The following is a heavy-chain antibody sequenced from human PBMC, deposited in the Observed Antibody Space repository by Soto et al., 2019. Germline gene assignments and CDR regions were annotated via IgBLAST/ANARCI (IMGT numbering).Heavy chain of an antibody. CDR2: SRSRVDKYAT. CDR1: GITFSDHD. Sequence: EVQFVESGGGLVQPGGSLRLSCATSGITFSDHDMDWVRQAPGKGLEWLGRSRSRVDKYATDYAASVRGRFTFSRDDSKSSLSLQMRSLKTGDTAMYYCVLWVRGLINYWGQGTLVTVSS. V-gene: IGHV3-72*01. J-gene: IGHJ4*02. CDR3: VLWVRGLINY. D-gene: IGHD3-10*01.